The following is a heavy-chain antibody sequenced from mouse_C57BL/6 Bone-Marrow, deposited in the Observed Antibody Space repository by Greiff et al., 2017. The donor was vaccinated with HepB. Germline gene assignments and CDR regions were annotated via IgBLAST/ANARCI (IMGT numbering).Heavy chain of an antibody. Sequence: EVQVVESGGGLVKPGGSLKLSCAASGFTFSSYAMSWVRQTPEKRLEWVATISDGGSYTYYPDNVKDRFTISRDNAKNNLYLQMSHLKSEDTAMYYCARDPGTYYFDYWGQGTTLTVSS. D-gene: IGHD4-1*01. CDR1: GFTFSSYA. J-gene: IGHJ2*01. CDR2: ISDGGSYT. V-gene: IGHV5-4*01. CDR3: ARDPGTYYFDY.